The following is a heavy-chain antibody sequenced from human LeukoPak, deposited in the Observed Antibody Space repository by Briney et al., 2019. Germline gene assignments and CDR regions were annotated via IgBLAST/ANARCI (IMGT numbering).Heavy chain of an antibody. J-gene: IGHJ6*02. Sequence: ASVKVSCKASGYTFTGYYMHWVRQAPGQGLEWMGWINPNSGGTNYAQKFQGRVTMTRDTSISTVYMELSRLRSDDTAVYYCASGYSRREIYGMDVWGQGTTVTVSS. CDR2: INPNSGGT. CDR1: GYTFTGYY. CDR3: ASGYSRREIYGMDV. V-gene: IGHV1-2*02. D-gene: IGHD5-18*01.